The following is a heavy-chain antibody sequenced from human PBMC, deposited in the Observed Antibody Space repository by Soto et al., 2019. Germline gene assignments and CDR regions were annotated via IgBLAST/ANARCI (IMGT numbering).Heavy chain of an antibody. V-gene: IGHV3-9*01. CDR1: GFNFENYA. D-gene: IGHD4-17*01. J-gene: IGHJ6*03. CDR3: AKDKSTGEYSYYRYMDV. CDR2: FSGNSGQL. Sequence: EVLLVESGGGLVQPDRPLRLSCAASGFNFENYALTWARQPPGRGRGWASGFSGNSGQLDYAGPWRGRFTISRDNGKYPLYLEMNSLRPDDTALYFCAKDKSTGEYSYYRYMDVWGRGTTVIVSS.